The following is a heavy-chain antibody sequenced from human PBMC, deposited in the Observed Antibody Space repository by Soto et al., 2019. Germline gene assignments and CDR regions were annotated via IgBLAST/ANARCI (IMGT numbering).Heavy chain of an antibody. J-gene: IGHJ4*02. CDR2: IWYDGSNK. CDR1: GFTFSSYG. D-gene: IGHD6-13*01. Sequence: GGSLRLSCAASGFTFSSYGMHWVRQAPGKGLEWVAVIWYDGSNKYYADSVKGRFTISRDTSKNTLYLQMNSLRAADTAVYYCARRAAAGTAVHGFSPPLPFDYWGQGTLVTVSS. CDR3: ARRAAAGTAVHGFSPPLPFDY. V-gene: IGHV3-33*01.